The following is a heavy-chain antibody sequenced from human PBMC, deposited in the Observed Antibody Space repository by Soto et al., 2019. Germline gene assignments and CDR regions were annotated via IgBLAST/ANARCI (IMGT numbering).Heavy chain of an antibody. Sequence: SDTLSLTCTVSCGSVSSGSYYWSWIRQPPGKGLEYIGYLYYSGSTNYNPSLKSRVTISVDTPKNQFSLKLTSVTAADTAIYYCARGQAFWTGYYRMPYYGRFWGQGTPVTVSS. V-gene: IGHV4-61*01. CDR3: ARGQAFWTGYYRMPYYGRF. CDR1: CGSVSSGSYY. D-gene: IGHD3-3*01. CDR2: LYYSGST. J-gene: IGHJ4*02.